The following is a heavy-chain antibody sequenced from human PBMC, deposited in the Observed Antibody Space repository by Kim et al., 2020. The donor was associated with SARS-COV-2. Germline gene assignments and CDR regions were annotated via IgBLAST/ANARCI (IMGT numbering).Heavy chain of an antibody. J-gene: IGHJ4*02. V-gene: IGHV1-69*01. D-gene: IGHD1-20*01. CDR3: ARVRYNWNRNDYYFDY. Sequence: KSKGGVTITADESTSTAYMELSSLRSEDTAVYYCARVRYNWNRNDYYFDYWGQGTLVTVSS.